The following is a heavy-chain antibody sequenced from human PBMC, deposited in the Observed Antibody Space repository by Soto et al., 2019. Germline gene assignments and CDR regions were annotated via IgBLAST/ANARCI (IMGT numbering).Heavy chain of an antibody. D-gene: IGHD3-22*01. CDR3: AKDLSPYYYDSSGYP. V-gene: IGHV3-23*01. CDR2: ISGTGYNT. J-gene: IGHJ5*02. CDR1: GFTFSTYA. Sequence: GASLRLSCAASGFTFSTYAVSWVRQAPGKGLECVSAISGTGYNTYYADSVKGRFTISRDNSKNTLYLQMNSLRAEDTAVYYCAKDLSPYYYDSSGYPWGQGTLVTVSS.